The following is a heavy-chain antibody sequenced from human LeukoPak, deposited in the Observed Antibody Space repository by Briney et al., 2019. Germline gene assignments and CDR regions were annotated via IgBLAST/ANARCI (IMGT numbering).Heavy chain of an antibody. CDR1: GDSISSYF. V-gene: IGHV4-59*01. Sequence: SETLSLTCTVSGDSISSYFWSWIRQPPGKGLEWIGYFHDSGRANYNPSLKSRITMSVDTSKNQFSLKLRSVTAADTAVYYCARDSHSVDTATPRGFDPWGQGTLVTVSS. CDR2: FHDSGRA. J-gene: IGHJ5*02. CDR3: ARDSHSVDTATPRGFDP. D-gene: IGHD2-15*01.